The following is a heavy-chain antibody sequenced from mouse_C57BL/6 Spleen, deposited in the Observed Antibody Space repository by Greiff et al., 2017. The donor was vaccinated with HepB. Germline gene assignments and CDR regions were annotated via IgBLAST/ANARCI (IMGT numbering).Heavy chain of an antibody. Sequence: EVKLMESGGGLVQPGGSLSLSCAASGFTFTDYYMSWVRQPPGKALEWLGFIRNKANGYTTEYSASVKGRFTISRDNSQSILYLQMNALRAEDSATYYCARYTGRGYSYYFDYWGQGTTLTVSS. CDR3: ARYTGRGYSYYFDY. V-gene: IGHV7-3*01. CDR2: IRNKANGYTT. J-gene: IGHJ2*01. CDR1: GFTFTDYY. D-gene: IGHD2-3*01.